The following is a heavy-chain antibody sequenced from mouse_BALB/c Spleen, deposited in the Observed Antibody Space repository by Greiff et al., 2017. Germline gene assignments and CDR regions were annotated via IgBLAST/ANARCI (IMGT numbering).Heavy chain of an antibody. D-gene: IGHD2-4*01. J-gene: IGHJ4*01. CDR3: ARHYDYDHAMDY. Sequence: EVQGVESGGDLVKPGGSLKLSCAASGFTFSSYGMSWVRQTPDKRLEWVATISSGGSYTYYPDSVKGRFTISRDNAKNTLYLQMSSLKSEDTAMYYCARHYDYDHAMDYWGQGTSVTVSS. CDR2: ISSGGSYT. CDR1: GFTFSSYG. V-gene: IGHV5-6*01.